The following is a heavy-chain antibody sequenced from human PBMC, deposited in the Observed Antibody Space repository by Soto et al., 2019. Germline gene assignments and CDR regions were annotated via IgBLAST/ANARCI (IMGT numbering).Heavy chain of an antibody. D-gene: IGHD4-17*01. V-gene: IGHV2-5*01. Sequence: QITLKESGPTLVKPTQTLTLTCTFSGFSLKTGGAGVGWIRQPPGKALEWLALIYWNEDKRYSPSLKSRLTNTKDTSKNQVVITMTNMGPVDTATYYCAHRGYGDYPRDNWFDPWGQGTLVTVSS. CDR3: AHRGYGDYPRDNWFDP. J-gene: IGHJ5*02. CDR1: GFSLKTGGAG. CDR2: IYWNEDK.